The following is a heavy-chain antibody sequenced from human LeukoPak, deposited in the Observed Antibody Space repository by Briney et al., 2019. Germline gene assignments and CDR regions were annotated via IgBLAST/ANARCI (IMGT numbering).Heavy chain of an antibody. CDR3: ARDLGVIVHPSDY. V-gene: IGHV3-21*01. CDR1: GFTFSSYS. J-gene: IGHJ4*02. CDR2: ISSSSSYI. Sequence: GGSLRLSCAASGFTFSSYSMNWVRQAPGKGLEWVSPISSSSSYIYYADSVKGRFTISRDNAKNSLYLQMNSLRAEDTAVYYCARDLGVIVHPSDYWGQGTLVTVSS. D-gene: IGHD3-16*02.